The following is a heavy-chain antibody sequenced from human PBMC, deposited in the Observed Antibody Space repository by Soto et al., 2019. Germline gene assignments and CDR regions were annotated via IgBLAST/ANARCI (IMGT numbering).Heavy chain of an antibody. J-gene: IGHJ2*01. V-gene: IGHV3-48*01. CDR1: GFTFSSYS. Sequence: EVQLVESGGGLVQPGGSLRLSCAASGFTFSSYSMNWVRQAPGKGLEWVSYISSSSSTIYYADSVKGRFTISRDNAKNSLYLQMNSLRAEDTAVYYCARDFYGDYGSGYFDLWGRGTLVTVSS. CDR2: ISSSSSTI. D-gene: IGHD4-17*01. CDR3: ARDFYGDYGSGYFDL.